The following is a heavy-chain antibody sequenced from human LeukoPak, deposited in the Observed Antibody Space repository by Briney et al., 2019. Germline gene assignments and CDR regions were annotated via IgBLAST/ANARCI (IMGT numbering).Heavy chain of an antibody. CDR3: ARELNWDADY. J-gene: IGHJ4*02. CDR1: GFTFSSYG. CDR2: IKEDGSDK. D-gene: IGHD1-1*01. Sequence: GGSLRLSCAASGFTFSSYGMHWVRQAPGKGLEWVAHIKEDGSDKYHVDSVKGRFTISRDNAKNSLYLQMNSLRAEDTAVYYCARELNWDADYWGQGTLVTVSS. V-gene: IGHV3-7*04.